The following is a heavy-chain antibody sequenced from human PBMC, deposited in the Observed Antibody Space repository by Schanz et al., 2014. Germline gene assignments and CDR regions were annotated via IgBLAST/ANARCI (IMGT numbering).Heavy chain of an antibody. CDR1: GLNFDYYG. CDR3: ARDYESALSSTRHDAFDV. Sequence: VQLVESGGGVVQPGRSLRLSCATSGLNFDYYGMNWVRQAPGKGLEWVSYISGSSSTKYYADSVKGRFTISRDNGKNSLYLQRNSLGAEDPAVYSCARDYESALSSTRHDAFDVWGQGTVVTVSS. J-gene: IGHJ3*01. CDR2: ISGSSSTK. V-gene: IGHV3-48*01. D-gene: IGHD3-22*01.